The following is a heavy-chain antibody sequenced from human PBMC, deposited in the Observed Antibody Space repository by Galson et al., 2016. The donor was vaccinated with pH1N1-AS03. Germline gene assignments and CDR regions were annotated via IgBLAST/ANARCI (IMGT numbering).Heavy chain of an antibody. CDR2: IYWDDDK. J-gene: IGHJ5*02. V-gene: IGHV2-5*02. D-gene: IGHD2-8*02. CDR3: SHCLRLVEGTVRFDP. Sequence: LTLTCTFSEFSLTTSGVGVAWIRQPPGKALEWLALIYWDDDKRYSPSLKNRLTITKDSFRNKVFISMTNMCPFDTAIYYCSHCLRLVEGTVRFDPWGQGTRVTVSS. CDR1: EFSLTTSGVG.